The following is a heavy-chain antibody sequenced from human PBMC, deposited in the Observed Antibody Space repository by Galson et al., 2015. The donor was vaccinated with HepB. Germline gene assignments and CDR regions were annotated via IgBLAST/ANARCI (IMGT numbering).Heavy chain of an antibody. CDR3: ARERYSFGYSAGFDF. D-gene: IGHD5-18*01. V-gene: IGHV1-18*04. Sequence: SVKVSCKASGYTFTTYGISWVRQAPGQGLEWLGWITTYNGNTNYAQSFQGRVTMTTDKSTSTAYMELRSLRSDDTAVYYCARERYSFGYSAGFDFWGQGTLVTVS. CDR2: ITTYNGNT. CDR1: GYTFTTYG. J-gene: IGHJ4*02.